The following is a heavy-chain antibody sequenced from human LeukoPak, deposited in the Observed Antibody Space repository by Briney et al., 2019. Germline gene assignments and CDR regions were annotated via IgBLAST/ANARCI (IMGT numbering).Heavy chain of an antibody. J-gene: IGHJ4*02. CDR3: ARSAWDY. CDR2: ISSGSTNV. CDR1: GFTFSSYS. V-gene: IGHV3-21*01. Sequence: GGSLRLSCTASGFTFSSYSMNWVRQAPGKGLEWLSSISSGSTNVYYADSLKGRFTISRDNFKNTVYLQMNSLRAEDTAVYYCARSAWDYWGQGTLVTVSS.